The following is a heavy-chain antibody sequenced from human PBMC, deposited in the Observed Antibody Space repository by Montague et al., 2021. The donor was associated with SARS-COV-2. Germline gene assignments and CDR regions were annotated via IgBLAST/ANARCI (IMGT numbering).Heavy chain of an antibody. Sequence: SETLSLTCTVAGHSVSRTYSNWIRQPPGKGLEWIGNICYHGSVTYNPSFKSRLSISLDTSKNQLSLTLTSVTAADTATYYCARQITMVREPFDSWGQGTLVLVSS. CDR1: GHSVSRTY. CDR2: ICYHGSV. J-gene: IGHJ4*02. D-gene: IGHD3-10*01. V-gene: IGHV4-59*08. CDR3: ARQITMVREPFDS.